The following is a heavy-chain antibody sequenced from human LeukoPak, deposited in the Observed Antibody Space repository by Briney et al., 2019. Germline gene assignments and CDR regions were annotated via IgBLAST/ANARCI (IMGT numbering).Heavy chain of an antibody. D-gene: IGHD6-6*01. CDR2: ISSSGSTI. CDR3: ARGDTVAARPGRFDY. J-gene: IGHJ4*02. V-gene: IGHV3-48*04. CDR1: GFTFSSYS. Sequence: PGGSLRLSCAASGFTFSSYSMNWVRQAPGKGLEWVSYISSSGSTIYYADSVKGRFTISRDNAKNSLYLQMNSLRAADTAVYYCARGDTVAARPGRFDYWGQGTLVTVSS.